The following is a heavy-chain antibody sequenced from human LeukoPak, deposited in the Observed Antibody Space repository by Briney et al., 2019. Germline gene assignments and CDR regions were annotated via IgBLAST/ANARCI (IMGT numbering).Heavy chain of an antibody. D-gene: IGHD3-22*01. V-gene: IGHV3-74*01. CDR1: GLTFSSHW. Sequence: GGSLRLSCAASGLTFSSHWMHWVRQAPGKGLVWVSRITNDGSSTTYADSVRGRFTISRDSAKNSLYLQMNSLRAEDTALYYCAKEGYYDSSGYPPGYFDYWGQGTLVTVSS. CDR3: AKEGYYDSSGYPPGYFDY. J-gene: IGHJ4*02. CDR2: ITNDGSST.